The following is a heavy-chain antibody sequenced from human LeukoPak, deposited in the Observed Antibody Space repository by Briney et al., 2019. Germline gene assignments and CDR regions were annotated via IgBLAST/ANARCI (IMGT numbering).Heavy chain of an antibody. CDR3: ATAGADFWSGYYTLDS. J-gene: IGHJ4*02. CDR1: GGSVSLYY. Sequence: GGSLRHSCAVSGGSVSLYYMSWVRQAPGKGLEWVSLIYSGGKTYYKHSVKVRFTISVDKSKNNSYLQMNSLRAEDTAVYYCATAGADFWSGYYTLDSWGQGTLVTVSS. CDR2: IYSGGKT. D-gene: IGHD3-3*01. V-gene: IGHV3-53*01.